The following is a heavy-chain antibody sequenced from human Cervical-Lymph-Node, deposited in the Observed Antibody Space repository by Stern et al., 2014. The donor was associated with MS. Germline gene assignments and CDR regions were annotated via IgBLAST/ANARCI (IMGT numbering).Heavy chain of an antibody. D-gene: IGHD3-10*01. J-gene: IGHJ6*02. CDR3: ARDFYYGSGSFLYYYGMDV. V-gene: IGHV1-46*01. CDR2: INPSGGRT. CDR1: GSTFTSYY. Sequence: VQLVESGAEVKKPGASVKVSCKASGSTFTSYYMHWVRQAPGQGLERMGIINPSGGRTSYAQKFQGRVTMTRDTATSTVYMELSSLRSEDTAVYYCARDFYYGSGSFLYYYGMDVWGQGTTVTVSS.